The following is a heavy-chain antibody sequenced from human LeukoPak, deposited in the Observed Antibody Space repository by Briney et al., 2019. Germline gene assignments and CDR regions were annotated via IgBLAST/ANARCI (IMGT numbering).Heavy chain of an antibody. CDR2: IIPILGIA. Sequence: GASVKVSCKASGGTFSSYAISWVRQAPGQGLEWMRRIIPILGIANYAQKFQGRVTITADKSTSTAYMELSSLRSEDTAVYYCARDSSGYYLQYYFDYWGQGTLVTVSS. V-gene: IGHV1-69*04. D-gene: IGHD3-22*01. J-gene: IGHJ4*02. CDR3: ARDSSGYYLQYYFDY. CDR1: GGTFSSYA.